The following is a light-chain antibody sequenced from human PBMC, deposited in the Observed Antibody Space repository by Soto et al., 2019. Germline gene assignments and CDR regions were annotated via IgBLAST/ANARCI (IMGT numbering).Light chain of an antibody. CDR2: ETS. J-gene: IGKJ5*01. V-gene: IGKV3-11*01. CDR3: QQRGSLIT. Sequence: EIVLTQSPATLSLSPGESASLSCRASQSVGPYLAWYQQKPGQAPRLIIYETSNRVTGVPARFSGSGSGTDFTLTINSAEPEDLAIYYCQQRGSLITFGQGTRLEMK. CDR1: QSVGPY.